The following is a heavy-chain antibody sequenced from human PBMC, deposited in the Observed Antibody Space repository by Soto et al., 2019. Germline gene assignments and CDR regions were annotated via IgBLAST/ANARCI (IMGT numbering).Heavy chain of an antibody. CDR1: GFTFSSYA. V-gene: IGHV3-23*01. Sequence: EVQLLESGGGLVQPGGSLRLSCAASGFTFSSYAMSWVRQAPGKGLEWVSAISGCGGSTYYADSVKGRFTISRDNSKNTLYLQMNSLRAEDTAVYYCAKDRYCSGGSCYSEWAFDIWGQGKMVTVSS. CDR3: AKDRYCSGGSCYSEWAFDI. D-gene: IGHD2-15*01. CDR2: ISGCGGST. J-gene: IGHJ3*02.